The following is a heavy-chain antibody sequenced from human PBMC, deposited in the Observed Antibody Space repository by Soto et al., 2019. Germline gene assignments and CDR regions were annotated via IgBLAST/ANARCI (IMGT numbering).Heavy chain of an antibody. CDR3: ATRYGDPSSSTGFDY. J-gene: IGHJ4*02. Sequence: XSVKVSCKASGYTFTSYGISWVRHAPGQGLEWMGWINVYNGNRNYAQKFHGRVTMTTDTSTSTSTAYMELRGLRSDDTAVYYCATRYGDPSSSTGFDYWGQGTLVTVSS. CDR1: GYTFTSYG. V-gene: IGHV1-18*01. D-gene: IGHD4-17*01. CDR2: INVYNGNR.